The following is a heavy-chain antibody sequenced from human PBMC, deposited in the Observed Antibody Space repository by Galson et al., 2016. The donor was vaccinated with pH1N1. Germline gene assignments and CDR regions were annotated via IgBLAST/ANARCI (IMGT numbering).Heavy chain of an antibody. D-gene: IGHD4-23*01. V-gene: IGHV3-30*02. CDR2: IRLDGSKK. CDR1: GFTFNSNA. Sequence: SLRLSCAASGFTFNSNAMHWVRQAPGKGLEWVAFIRLDGSKKYCADYVKGRFTISRDNSRATLFLQMNSLRPEDTAVYYCVKDSDYGGQLRWGQGTLVTVSS. CDR3: VKDSDYGGQLR. J-gene: IGHJ4*02.